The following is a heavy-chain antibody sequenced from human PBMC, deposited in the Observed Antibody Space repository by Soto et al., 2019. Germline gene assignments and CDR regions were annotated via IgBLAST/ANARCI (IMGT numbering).Heavy chain of an antibody. CDR3: AKDVGQWVETFDY. Sequence: GGSLRLSCAGSGFTLTRSAVSWVRQAPGRGLEWVSGISAGGGGTYYADSVKGRFTISRDVAKNTVYLQMNGLRVEDTAVYYCAKDVGQWVETFDYWGYGTLVTVSS. D-gene: IGHD6-19*01. V-gene: IGHV3-23*01. CDR1: GFTLTRSA. CDR2: ISAGGGGT. J-gene: IGHJ4*01.